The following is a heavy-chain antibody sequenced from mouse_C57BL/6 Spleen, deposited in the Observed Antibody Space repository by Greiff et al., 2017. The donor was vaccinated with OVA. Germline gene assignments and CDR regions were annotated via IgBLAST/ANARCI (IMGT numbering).Heavy chain of an antibody. V-gene: IGHV1-50*01. D-gene: IGHD2-2*01. CDR1: GYTFTSYW. Sequence: QVQLQQSGAELVKPGASVKLSCKASGYTFTSYWMQWVKQRPGQGLEWIGEIDPSDSYTNYNQKFKGKATLTVDTSSSTAYMQLSSLTSEDSAVYYCARDQWLFAYWGQGTLVTVSA. CDR2: IDPSDSYT. CDR3: ARDQWLFAY. J-gene: IGHJ3*01.